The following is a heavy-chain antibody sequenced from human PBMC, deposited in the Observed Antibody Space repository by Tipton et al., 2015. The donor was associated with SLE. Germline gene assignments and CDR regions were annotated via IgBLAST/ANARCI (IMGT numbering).Heavy chain of an antibody. J-gene: IGHJ3*02. CDR1: GGSISSYY. D-gene: IGHD6-13*01. CDR3: ASSTGIAAAGGAFDI. Sequence: TLSLTCTVSGGSISSYYWSWIRQPPGKGLEWIGYIYTSGSTNYNPSLKSRVTISVDTSKNQFSLKLSSVTAADTAVYYCASSTGIAAAGGAFDIWGQGTMVTVSS. CDR2: IYTSGST. V-gene: IGHV4-4*09.